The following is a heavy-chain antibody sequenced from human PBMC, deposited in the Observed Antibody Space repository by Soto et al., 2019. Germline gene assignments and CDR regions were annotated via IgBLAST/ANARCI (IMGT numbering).Heavy chain of an antibody. V-gene: IGHV1-18*01. Sequence: VQLVQSGAEVKKPGASVKVSCKASGYTFTRYGVTWVRQAPGQGLEWMGWIRSYNNSTNYAQKLQGRVTMTTDTSTNTADMELRSLRSDDTAVYYCARHGNGDDYWGQGTLVTVSS. CDR1: GYTFTRYG. CDR3: ARHGNGDDY. J-gene: IGHJ4*02. D-gene: IGHD2-8*01. CDR2: IRSYNNST.